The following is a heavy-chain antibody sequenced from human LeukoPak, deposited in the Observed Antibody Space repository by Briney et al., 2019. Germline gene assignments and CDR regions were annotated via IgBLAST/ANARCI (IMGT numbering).Heavy chain of an antibody. D-gene: IGHD1-26*01. CDR3: ARRFSGSFELDY. J-gene: IGHJ4*02. CDR1: GGSISSISYY. Sequence: SETLSLTCTISGGSISSISYYWGWIRQPPGKGLEWIGSIYYTGSTYYNPSLKSRVTVSVDTSKNQFSLNLRSVTAADTAVYYCARRFSGSFELDYWGQGTLVTVSS. V-gene: IGHV4-39*01. CDR2: IYYTGST.